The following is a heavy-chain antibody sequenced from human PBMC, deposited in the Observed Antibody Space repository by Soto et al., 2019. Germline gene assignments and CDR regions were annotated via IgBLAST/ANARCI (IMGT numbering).Heavy chain of an antibody. Sequence: QVQLVQSGAEVKKPGASVKVSCKVSGYTLTELSMHWVRQAPGKGLAWMGGFDPEDGETIYAQKFQGRVTMTEDTSTDTAYRELSSLRSEDTAVYYCATGSPWSGGWVGYDACDVWGQGTMVTVSS. J-gene: IGHJ3*01. CDR3: ATGSPWSGGWVGYDACDV. CDR1: GYTLTELS. CDR2: FDPEDGET. V-gene: IGHV1-24*01. D-gene: IGHD2-15*01.